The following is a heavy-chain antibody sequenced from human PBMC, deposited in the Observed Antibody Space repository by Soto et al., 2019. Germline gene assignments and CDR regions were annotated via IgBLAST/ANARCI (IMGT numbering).Heavy chain of an antibody. Sequence: GGSLRLSCAASGSTFSNSWIRWVRQAPGKGLEWVDNIKEDGSEKDYVEPVKGRLPITRDNAKNSLYLQMNNLRAEDTAVYFCTRTRSGMDVWGQGTTVTVSS. CDR1: GSTFSNSW. CDR3: TRTRSGMDV. J-gene: IGHJ6*02. V-gene: IGHV3-7*01. CDR2: IKEDGSEK.